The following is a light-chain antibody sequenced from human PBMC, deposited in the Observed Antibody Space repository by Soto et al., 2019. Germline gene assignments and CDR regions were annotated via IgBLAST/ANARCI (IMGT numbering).Light chain of an antibody. CDR3: AAWDDSLSAYVV. CDR2: RNN. CDR1: SSNIGSNY. Sequence: QSVLTQPPSASGTPGQRVTISCSGSSSNIGSNYVYWYQHLPGTAPKLLIYRNNQRPSGVPDRFSGSKSGTSASLAISGLRSEDEADYYCAAWDDSLSAYVVFGGGTKVTVL. J-gene: IGLJ2*01. V-gene: IGLV1-47*01.